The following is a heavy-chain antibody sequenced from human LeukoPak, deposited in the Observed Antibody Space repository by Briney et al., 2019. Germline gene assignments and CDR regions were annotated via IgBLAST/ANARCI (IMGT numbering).Heavy chain of an antibody. CDR1: GYSFTSYW. V-gene: IGHV5-51*01. D-gene: IGHD3-9*01. CDR3: ARANYDILTGYYPFDY. J-gene: IGHJ4*02. Sequence: PGESLKISCKGSGYSFTSYWIGWVRQMPGKGLEWKGMIYPGDSDTRYSPSFQGQVTISADKSISTAYLQWSSLKASDTAMYYCARANYDILTGYYPFDYWGQGTLVTVSS. CDR2: IYPGDSDT.